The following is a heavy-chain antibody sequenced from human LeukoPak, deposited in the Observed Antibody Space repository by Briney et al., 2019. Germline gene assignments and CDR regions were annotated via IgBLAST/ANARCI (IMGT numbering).Heavy chain of an antibody. V-gene: IGHV1-2*02. CDR1: GYTFTGYY. CDR2: INPNSGGT. CDR3: ARVLTSGRKYFDY. J-gene: IGHJ4*02. Sequence: GASVKVSRKASGYTFTGYYMHWVRQAPGQGLEWIGWINPNSGGTNYAQKFQGRVTMTRDTSISTAYMELSRLRSDDTAVYYCARVLTSGRKYFDYWGQGTLVTVSS. D-gene: IGHD1-26*01.